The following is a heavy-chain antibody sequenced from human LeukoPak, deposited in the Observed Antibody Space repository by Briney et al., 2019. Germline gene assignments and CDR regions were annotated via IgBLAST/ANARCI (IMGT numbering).Heavy chain of an antibody. J-gene: IGHJ4*02. Sequence: SETLSLTCAVYGGSFSGYYWSWIRQPPGKGLEWIGEINHSGSTNYNPSLKSRVTISVDTSENQFSLKLSSVTAADTAVYYCARGFLEWLLSAILDYWGQGTLVTVSS. V-gene: IGHV4-34*01. CDR1: GGSFSGYY. D-gene: IGHD3-3*01. CDR3: ARGFLEWLLSAILDY. CDR2: INHSGST.